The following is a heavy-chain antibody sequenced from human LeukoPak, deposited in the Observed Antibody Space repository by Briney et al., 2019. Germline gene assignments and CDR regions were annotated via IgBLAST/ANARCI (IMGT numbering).Heavy chain of an antibody. CDR3: ARGLWVGYYYYMDV. D-gene: IGHD3-10*01. V-gene: IGHV1-69*13. CDR2: IIPIFGTA. Sequence: ASVKVSCKASGGTFSSYAISWVRQAPGQGLEWMGGIIPIFGTANYAQKFQGRVTITADESTSTAYMELSSLRSEDTAVYYCARGLWVGYYYYMDVWGKGTTVTVSS. CDR1: GGTFSSYA. J-gene: IGHJ6*03.